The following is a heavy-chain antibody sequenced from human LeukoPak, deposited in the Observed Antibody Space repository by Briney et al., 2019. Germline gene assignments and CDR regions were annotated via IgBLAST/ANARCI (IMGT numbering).Heavy chain of an antibody. D-gene: IGHD2-2*01. CDR3: ARMPRGPDV. Sequence: GGSLRLSCAASGFMFSSYWMTWVRQAPGKGLEWVANIRQDGGEGYYVDSVKGRFTVSRDNAKNFVYLQLNSLRVEDTAVYYCARMPRGPDVWGKGTTVTVSS. CDR1: GFMFSSYW. V-gene: IGHV3-7*01. CDR2: IRQDGGEG. J-gene: IGHJ6*04.